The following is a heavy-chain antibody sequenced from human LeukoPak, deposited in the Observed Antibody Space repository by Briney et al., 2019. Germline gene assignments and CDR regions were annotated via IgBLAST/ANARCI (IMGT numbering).Heavy chain of an antibody. D-gene: IGHD3-22*01. CDR3: AKGSSADY. Sequence: GALRLSCAASGFTFSSYGMHWVRQAPGKGLEWVAVISYDGSNKYYADSVKGRFTISRDNSKSTLYLQMNSLRAEDTAVYYCAKGSSADYWGQGTLVTVSS. CDR2: ISYDGSNK. V-gene: IGHV3-30*18. CDR1: GFTFSSYG. J-gene: IGHJ4*02.